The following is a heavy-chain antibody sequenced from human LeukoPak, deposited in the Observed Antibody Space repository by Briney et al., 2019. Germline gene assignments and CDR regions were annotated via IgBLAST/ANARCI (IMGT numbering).Heavy chain of an antibody. CDR2: IYYSGST. Sequence: PSETLPLTCTVSGGSISSSSYYWGWIRQPPGKGLEWIGSIYYSGSTYYNPSLKSRVTISADTSKNQFSLKLSSVTAADTAVYYCATMDFYFDYWGQGTLVTVSS. CDR3: ATMDFYFDY. CDR1: GGSISSSSYY. V-gene: IGHV4-39*01. D-gene: IGHD3/OR15-3a*01. J-gene: IGHJ4*02.